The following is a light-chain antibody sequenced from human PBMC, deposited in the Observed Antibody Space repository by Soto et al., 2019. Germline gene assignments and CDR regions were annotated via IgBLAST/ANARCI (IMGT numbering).Light chain of an antibody. V-gene: IGKV3-20*01. CDR3: QHYDNSPEWT. CDR2: GAS. CDR1: QSVSSSY. Sequence: EIVLTQSPGTLSLSPGERATLSCRASQSVSSSYLAWYQQKPGQPPRLLIYGASSRATGIPDRFSGSGSGTDFTLSISRLEPEDFAVYYCQHYDNSPEWTFGQGTKVEI. J-gene: IGKJ1*01.